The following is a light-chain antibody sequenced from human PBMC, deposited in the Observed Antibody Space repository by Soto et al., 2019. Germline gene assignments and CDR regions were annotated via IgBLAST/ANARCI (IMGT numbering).Light chain of an antibody. Sequence: DIQMTQSPSSLSASVGDRVTITCQASQDISNYLNWYQQKPGKAPKLLMYDASNLETGVLSRFSGSGSGTDFTFTISSLQPEDIATYYCQKYDNLPPTFGQGTKVEIK. CDR3: QKYDNLPPT. V-gene: IGKV1-33*01. J-gene: IGKJ1*01. CDR2: DAS. CDR1: QDISNY.